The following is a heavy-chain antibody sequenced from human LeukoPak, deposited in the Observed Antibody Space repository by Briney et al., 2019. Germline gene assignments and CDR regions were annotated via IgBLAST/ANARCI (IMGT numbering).Heavy chain of an antibody. CDR3: ASVLTMVRGVDPGYYGMDV. Sequence: PGGSLRLSCAASGFTFSSYAMSWVRQAPGKGLEGVSAISGSGGSTYYADSVKGRFTISRDNSKNTLYLQMNSLRAEDTAVYYCASVLTMVRGVDPGYYGMDVWGQGTTVTVSS. CDR1: GFTFSSYA. D-gene: IGHD3-10*01. CDR2: ISGSGGST. J-gene: IGHJ6*02. V-gene: IGHV3-23*01.